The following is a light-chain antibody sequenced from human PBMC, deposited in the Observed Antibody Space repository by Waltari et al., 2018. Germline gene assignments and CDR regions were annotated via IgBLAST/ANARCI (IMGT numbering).Light chain of an antibody. J-gene: IGKJ4*01. Sequence: DIQMTQSQSSLSASVGDGVPITCRTNQTIDTYLNWDHQKTGKAPKLLIYSASILQSGVPSRFSGSGSGTDFILTISSLQPEDFASYYCQQSYSVPLTFGGGTEVEIK. CDR1: QTIDTY. CDR3: QQSYSVPLT. CDR2: SAS. V-gene: IGKV1-39*01.